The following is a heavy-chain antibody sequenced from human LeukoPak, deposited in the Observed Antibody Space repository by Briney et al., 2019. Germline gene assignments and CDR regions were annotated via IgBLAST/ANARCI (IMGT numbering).Heavy chain of an antibody. Sequence: PGGSLRLSSAASGFTFSSYAMSWVRQAPGKGLEWVSAISGSGGSTYYADSVKGRFTISRDNSKNTLYLQMNSLRAEDTAVYYCAKCSVAGTETFDYWGQGTLVTVSS. CDR1: GFTFSSYA. CDR2: ISGSGGST. V-gene: IGHV3-23*01. D-gene: IGHD6-19*01. J-gene: IGHJ4*02. CDR3: AKCSVAGTETFDY.